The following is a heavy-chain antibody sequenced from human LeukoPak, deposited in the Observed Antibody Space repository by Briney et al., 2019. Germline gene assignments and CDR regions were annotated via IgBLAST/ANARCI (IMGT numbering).Heavy chain of an antibody. D-gene: IGHD3-22*01. CDR3: ARESTYYYDSSGSY. Sequence: GGSLRPSCAASGFTFSSYSMNWVRQAPGKGLEWVSSISSSGSYIYYADSVKGRFTISRDNAKNSLYLQMNSLRAEDTAVYYCARESTYYYDSSGSYWGQGTLVTVSS. V-gene: IGHV3-21*01. CDR2: ISSSGSYI. J-gene: IGHJ1*01. CDR1: GFTFSSYS.